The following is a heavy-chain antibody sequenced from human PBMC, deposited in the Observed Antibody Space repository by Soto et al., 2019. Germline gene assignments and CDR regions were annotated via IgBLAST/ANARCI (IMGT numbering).Heavy chain of an antibody. V-gene: IGHV4-34*01. D-gene: IGHD3-10*01. Sequence: QVQLQQWGAGLLKPSETLSLTCAVYGGPFSAYYWSWIRQPPGKGLEWIGQINHSGSSNYNPSLKSRVTMSVDTSKNQLSLKLRSVTAADTAVYYCARREITVRGAPLFRRRSSNDAFDMWGQGTMVTVSS. CDR3: ARREITVRGAPLFRRRSSNDAFDM. J-gene: IGHJ3*02. CDR1: GGPFSAYY. CDR2: INHSGSS.